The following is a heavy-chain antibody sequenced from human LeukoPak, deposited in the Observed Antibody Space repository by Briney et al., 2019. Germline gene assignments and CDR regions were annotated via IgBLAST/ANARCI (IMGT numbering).Heavy chain of an antibody. CDR3: AKDRGTMVRGVIITYDFDY. V-gene: IGHV3-30*02. CDR2: IWYDGSNK. D-gene: IGHD3-10*01. J-gene: IGHJ4*02. CDR1: GFTFSSYG. Sequence: GGSLRLSCAASGFTFSSYGMHWVRQAPGKGLEWVAVIWYDGSNKYYADSVKGRFTISRDNSKNTLYLQMNSLRAEDTAVYYCAKDRGTMVRGVIITYDFDYWGQGTLVTVSS.